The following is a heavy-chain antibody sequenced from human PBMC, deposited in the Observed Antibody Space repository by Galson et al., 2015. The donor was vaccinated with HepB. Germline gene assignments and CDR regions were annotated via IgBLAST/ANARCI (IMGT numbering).Heavy chain of an antibody. CDR3: ARSPLWFGELTPGYFDY. D-gene: IGHD3-10*01. Sequence: QSGAEVKKPGESLKISCKGSGYSFTSYWIGWVRQMPGKGLEWMGIIYPGDSDTRYSTSFQGQVTISADKSISTAYLQWSSLKASDTAMYYCARSPLWFGELTPGYFDYWGQGTLVTVSS. V-gene: IGHV5-51*01. J-gene: IGHJ4*02. CDR2: IYPGDSDT. CDR1: GYSFTSYW.